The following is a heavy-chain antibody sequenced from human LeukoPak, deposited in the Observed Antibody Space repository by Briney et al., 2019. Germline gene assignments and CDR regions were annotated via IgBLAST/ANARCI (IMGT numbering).Heavy chain of an antibody. CDR1: GFTFIKYA. D-gene: IGHD4-17*01. V-gene: IGHV3-23*01. J-gene: IGHJ1*01. Sequence: PGGSLRLPCEASGFTFIKYAMNWVRQAPGKGLEWVSAISGNSDRTYYADSVKGRFTISRDNSQNTLSLQMNSLRAEDTAVYYCAKGHGDYIPAEYLQSWGQGILVTVSS. CDR2: ISGNSDRT. CDR3: AKGHGDYIPAEYLQS.